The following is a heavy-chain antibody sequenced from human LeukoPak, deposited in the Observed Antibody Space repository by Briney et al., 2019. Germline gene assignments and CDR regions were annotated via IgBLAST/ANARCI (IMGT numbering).Heavy chain of an antibody. CDR2: ISTSGNTI. J-gene: IGHJ4*02. V-gene: IGHV3-48*03. CDR3: ARGYRGYSYGYDY. D-gene: IGHD5-18*01. Sequence: PGGSLRLSCAASGFTFSSYEMNWVRQAPGKGLEWVSYISTSGNTIYYADSVKGRFTISRDNVKNSLYLQMNSLRAEDTAIYYCARGYRGYSYGYDYWGQGTLVTVSS. CDR1: GFTFSSYE.